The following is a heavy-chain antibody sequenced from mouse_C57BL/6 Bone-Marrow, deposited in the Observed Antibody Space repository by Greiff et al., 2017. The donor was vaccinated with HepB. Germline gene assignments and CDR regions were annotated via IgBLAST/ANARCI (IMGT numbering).Heavy chain of an antibody. CDR1: GYTFINYV. J-gene: IGHJ3*01. D-gene: IGHD3-1*01. CDR3: TRWARATTFAY. V-gene: IGHV1-14*01. Sequence: EVQVVESGPELVKPGASVKMSCKASGYTFINYVIHWVNQKPGQGLEWIGYINPYNDDSKYNEKFNGKATLTSDKYSSTAYVELSSLTSEDSAVYYCTRWARATTFAYWDQGTLVTISA. CDR2: INPYNDDS.